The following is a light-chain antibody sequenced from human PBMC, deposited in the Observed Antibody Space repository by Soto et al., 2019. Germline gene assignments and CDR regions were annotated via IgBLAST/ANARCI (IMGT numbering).Light chain of an antibody. J-gene: IGKJ1*01. CDR2: DAS. Sequence: EIVLTQSPATLSLSPGERATLSCRARQSVSSYLACYQQKPGQAHRLLIYDASNSATGIPARFSGSVSGTDFTLTIRSLEPEEFAVYYCQQRSNWPWTFGQGTKVEIK. CDR1: QSVSSY. CDR3: QQRSNWPWT. V-gene: IGKV3-11*01.